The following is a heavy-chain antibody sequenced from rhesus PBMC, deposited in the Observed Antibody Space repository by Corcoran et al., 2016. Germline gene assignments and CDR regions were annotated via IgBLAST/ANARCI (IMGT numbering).Heavy chain of an antibody. Sequence: QVQLPESGPGLVKPSETLSLPCTVPGASIISSWWSWVRQPPGKGLEGIGELNGKTGNTNYNPSLESRVTISKDASKKQFSLKLTSVTAADTAVYHCTREKAASIDYWGQGVLVTASS. J-gene: IGHJ4*01. D-gene: IGHD6-31*01. CDR1: GASIISSW. CDR2: LNGKTGNT. CDR3: TREKAASIDY. V-gene: IGHV4-80*01.